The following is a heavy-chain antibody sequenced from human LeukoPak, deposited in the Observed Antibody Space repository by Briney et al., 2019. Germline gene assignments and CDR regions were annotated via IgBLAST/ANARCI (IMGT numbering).Heavy chain of an antibody. CDR3: ARDAQYYDFWSGYYPDY. CDR1: GFTFSSYA. D-gene: IGHD3-3*01. CDR2: ISYDGSNK. J-gene: IGHJ4*02. Sequence: GRSLRLSCAASGFTFSSYAMHWVRQAPGKGLEWVAVISYDGSNKYYADSVKGRFTISRDNSKNTLYLQMNSLRAEDTAVYYCARDAQYYDFWSGYYPDYWGQGTLVAASS. V-gene: IGHV3-30*01.